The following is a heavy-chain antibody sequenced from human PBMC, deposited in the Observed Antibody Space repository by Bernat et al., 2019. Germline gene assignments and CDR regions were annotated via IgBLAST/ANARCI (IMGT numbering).Heavy chain of an antibody. J-gene: IGHJ4*02. V-gene: IGHV3-30*03. CDR2: ISYDGSNK. Sequence: QVQLVESGGGVVQPGRSLRLSCAASGFTFSSYGMHWVRQAPGKGLEWVAVISYDGSNKYYADSVKGRFTISRDNSKNTLYLQMNSLRAEDTAVYYCAAPSRQDYGGHYYFDYWGQGTLDTVSS. CDR3: AAPSRQDYGGHYYFDY. D-gene: IGHD4-23*01. CDR1: GFTFSSYG.